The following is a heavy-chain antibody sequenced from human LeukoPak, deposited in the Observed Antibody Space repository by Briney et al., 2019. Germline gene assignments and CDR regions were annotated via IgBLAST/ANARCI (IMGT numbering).Heavy chain of an antibody. Sequence: PGGSLRLSCAASGFTFSRYVMNWVRQVPGRRPDWVSSISATGGEIFYADSVKGRFTISRDNSNNMVYLQMDSLRTDDTALYYCVKRDIYTTSSWAAFAIWGKGKLVTV. CDR3: VKRDIYTTSSWAAFAI. CDR2: ISATGGEI. J-gene: IGHJ3*02. V-gene: IGHV3-23*01. CDR1: GFTFSRYV. D-gene: IGHD6-6*01.